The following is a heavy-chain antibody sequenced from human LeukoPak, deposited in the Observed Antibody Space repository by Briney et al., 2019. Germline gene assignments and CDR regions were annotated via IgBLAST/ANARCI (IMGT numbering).Heavy chain of an antibody. J-gene: IGHJ4*02. CDR3: ARAPSPWAAGTFDY. D-gene: IGHD6-13*01. V-gene: IGHV4-59*01. Sequence: SEALSLTCTVSGGSISSYYWSWIRQPPGKGLEWIGYIYYSGSTNYNPSLKSRVTISVDTSKNQFSLKLSSVTAADAAVYYCARAPSPWAAGTFDYWGQGTLVTVSS. CDR2: IYYSGST. CDR1: GGSISSYY.